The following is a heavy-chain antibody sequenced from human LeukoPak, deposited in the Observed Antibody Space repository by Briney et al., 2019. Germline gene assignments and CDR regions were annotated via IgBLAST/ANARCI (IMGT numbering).Heavy chain of an antibody. D-gene: IGHD6-13*01. V-gene: IGHV1-18*01. CDR2: INTYNGNT. J-gene: IGHJ1*01. Sequence: ASVNVSRKASTYSFTTDGINWVRQAPGQGLEWMGWINTYNGNTDYAQKLQGRVTMTTDTSTSTAYMELRGLRSDDTAVYYCARAFARYSSSWYGLAEYFQHWGQGTLVTVSS. CDR3: ARAFARYSSSWYGLAEYFQH. CDR1: TYSFTTDG.